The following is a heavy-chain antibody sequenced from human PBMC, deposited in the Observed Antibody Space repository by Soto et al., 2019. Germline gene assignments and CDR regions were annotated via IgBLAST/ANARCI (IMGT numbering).Heavy chain of an antibody. CDR3: ARDLEVAGGMDV. Sequence: GGSLRLSCAASGFTFSSYSMNWVRQAPGKGLEWVSSISSSSSYIYYADSVKGRFTISRDNAKNSLYLQMNSLRAEDTAVYYCARDLEVAGGMDVWGQGTTVTVSS. J-gene: IGHJ6*02. V-gene: IGHV3-21*01. CDR1: GFTFSSYS. CDR2: ISSSSSYI. D-gene: IGHD6-19*01.